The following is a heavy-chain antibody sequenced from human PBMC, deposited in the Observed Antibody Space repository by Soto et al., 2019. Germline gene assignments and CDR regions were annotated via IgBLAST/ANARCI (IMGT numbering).Heavy chain of an antibody. Sequence: QVQLVESGGGVVQPGRSLRLSCAASGFTFSRYGMHCVRQAPGKGLEWGAVIWYDGSNKYYADSVKGRFTISRDNSKNTLYLQMNSLRDEDTAVYYCARDSLYCSGGSCYGYYGMDVWGQGTTVTVSS. V-gene: IGHV3-33*01. CDR2: IWYDGSNK. CDR3: ARDSLYCSGGSCYGYYGMDV. CDR1: GFTFSRYG. J-gene: IGHJ6*02. D-gene: IGHD2-15*01.